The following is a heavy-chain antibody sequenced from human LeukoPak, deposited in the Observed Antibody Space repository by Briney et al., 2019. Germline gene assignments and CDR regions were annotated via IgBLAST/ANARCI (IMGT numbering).Heavy chain of an antibody. CDR3: AREPSSTSIASP. V-gene: IGHV1-2*02. CDR2: INPNSGGT. Sequence: ASVKVSCKASGYTFTGYYMHWVRQAPGQGLEWMGWINPNSGGTNYAQKFQGRVTMTRGTSISTAYMELSRLRSDDTAVYYCAREPSSTSIASPWGQGTLVTVSS. J-gene: IGHJ5*02. D-gene: IGHD2-2*01. CDR1: GYTFTGYY.